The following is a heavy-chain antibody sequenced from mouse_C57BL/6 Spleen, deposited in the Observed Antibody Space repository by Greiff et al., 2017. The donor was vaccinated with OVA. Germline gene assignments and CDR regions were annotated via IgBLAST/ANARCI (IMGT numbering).Heavy chain of an antibody. CDR1: GYTFTSYW. CDR3: ARKEGWYFDV. Sequence: QVQLQQPGAELVRPGTSVKLSRKASGYTFTSYWMHWVKQRPGQGLEWIGVIDPSDSYTNYNQKFKGKATLTVDTSSSTAYMQLSSLTSEDSAVYYCARKEGWYFDVWGTGTTVTVSS. J-gene: IGHJ1*03. V-gene: IGHV1-59*01. CDR2: IDPSDSYT.